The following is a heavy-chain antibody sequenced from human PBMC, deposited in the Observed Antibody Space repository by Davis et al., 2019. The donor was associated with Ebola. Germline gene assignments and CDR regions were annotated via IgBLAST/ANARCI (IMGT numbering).Heavy chain of an antibody. CDR2: INPNSGGT. CDR1: GYTFTSYY. J-gene: IGHJ6*02. Sequence: ASVKVSCKASGYTFTSYYMHWVRQAPGQGLEWMGWINPNSGGTNYAQKFQGWVTMTRDTSISTAYMELSRLRSDDTAVYYCARDFHSLTPSDGIIVLDYGMDVWGQGTTVTVSS. D-gene: IGHD1-26*01. V-gene: IGHV1-2*04. CDR3: ARDFHSLTPSDGIIVLDYGMDV.